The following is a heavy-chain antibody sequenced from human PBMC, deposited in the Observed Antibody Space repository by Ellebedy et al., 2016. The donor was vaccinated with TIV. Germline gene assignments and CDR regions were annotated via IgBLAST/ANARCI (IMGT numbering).Heavy chain of an antibody. Sequence: GGSLRLSCAASGFTFAGYGMHWVRQAPGKGLEWVSLISWDGDNTYYADSVKGRFTISRDNSKNSVYLKINSMRTEDTALYYCAKDFGRRSGYNGVGRTDYWGQGTLVTVSS. CDR2: ISWDGDNT. CDR3: AKDFGRRSGYNGVGRTDY. V-gene: IGHV3-43D*03. CDR1: GFTFAGYG. J-gene: IGHJ4*02. D-gene: IGHD5-12*01.